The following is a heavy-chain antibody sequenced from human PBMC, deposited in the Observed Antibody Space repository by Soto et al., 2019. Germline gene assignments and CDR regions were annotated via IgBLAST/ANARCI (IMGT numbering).Heavy chain of an antibody. CDR2: ISYDGNNK. D-gene: IGHD3-10*01. V-gene: IGHV3-30*18. CDR1: GFTFSSYG. J-gene: IGHJ4*02. CDR3: AKAKWELFFIGDF. Sequence: TGGSLRLSCAASGFTFSSYGIHWVRQAPHKGLEWVAVISYDGNNKYYAASVKGRFTISRDNSRDTVYLQMNSLRAEDTAVYFCAKAKWELFFIGDFWGQGTLVTVSS.